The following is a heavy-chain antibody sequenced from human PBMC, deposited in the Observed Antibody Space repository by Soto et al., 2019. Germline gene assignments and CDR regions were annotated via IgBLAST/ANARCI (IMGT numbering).Heavy chain of an antibody. CDR3: AKSEVTTILHPNYYYYGMDV. Sequence: GGSLRLSCAASGFTFSSYGMHWVRQAPGKGLEWVAVISYDGSNKYYADSVKGRFTISRDNSKNTLYLQMNSLRAEDTAVYYCAKSEVTTILHPNYYYYGMDVWGQGTMVSVFS. J-gene: IGHJ6*02. CDR1: GFTFSSYG. CDR2: ISYDGSNK. V-gene: IGHV3-30*18. D-gene: IGHD4-4*01.